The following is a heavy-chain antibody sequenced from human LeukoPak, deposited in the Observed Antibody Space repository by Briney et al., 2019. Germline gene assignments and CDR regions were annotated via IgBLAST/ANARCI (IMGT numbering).Heavy chain of an antibody. CDR1: GASFSTSGCY. V-gene: IGHV4-39*07. J-gene: IGHJ5*02. CDR3: ARDLANNWFDP. Sequence: SETLSLTCTVSGASFSTSGCYWGWIRQPPGKGLEWIGSIFYTGNTYYNPSLKSPVTISVDTSKNQFSLKLSSVTAADTAVYYCARDLANNWFDPWGQGTLVTVSS. D-gene: IGHD5-12*01. CDR2: IFYTGNT.